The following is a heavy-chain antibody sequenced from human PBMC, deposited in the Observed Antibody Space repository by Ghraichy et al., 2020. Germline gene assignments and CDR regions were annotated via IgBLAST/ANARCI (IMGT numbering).Heavy chain of an antibody. J-gene: IGHJ4*02. CDR3: ARRSPRRGCSGGSCYSHPFDY. CDR2: INHSGST. CDR1: GGSFSGYY. Sequence: SETLSLTCAVYGGSFSGYYWSWIRQPPGKGLEWIGEINHSGSTNYNPSLKSRVTISVDTSKNQFSLKLSSVTAADTAVYYCARRSPRRGCSGGSCYSHPFDYWGQGTLVTVSS. V-gene: IGHV4-34*01. D-gene: IGHD2-15*01.